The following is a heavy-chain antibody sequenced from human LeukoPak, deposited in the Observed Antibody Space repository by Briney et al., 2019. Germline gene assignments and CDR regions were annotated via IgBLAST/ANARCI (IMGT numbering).Heavy chain of an antibody. V-gene: IGHV3-9*01. Sequence: SGGSLRLSCAASGFTFDDYAMHWVRQAPGKGLEWVSGISWNSGSIGYADSVKGRFTISRDNAKNSLYLQMNSLRAEDTALYYCAKVRDPYSSGWYGFDYWGQGTLVTVSS. CDR1: GFTFDDYA. D-gene: IGHD6-19*01. CDR3: AKVRDPYSSGWYGFDY. J-gene: IGHJ4*02. CDR2: ISWNSGSI.